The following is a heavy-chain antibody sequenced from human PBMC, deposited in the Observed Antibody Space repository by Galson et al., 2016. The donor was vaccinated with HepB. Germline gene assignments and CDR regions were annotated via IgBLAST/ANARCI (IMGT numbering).Heavy chain of an antibody. J-gene: IGHJ4*02. Sequence: SETLSLTCAVYGGSFSGFDWSWIRQSPGKGLQWIGEVNPGGSTHYNPSLKSRVTISADTSKNHFSLKLSAVTAADTAVYYCAREGSSWYSDYWGQGTLVTVSS. V-gene: IGHV4-34*01. CDR2: VNPGGST. CDR3: AREGSSWYSDY. D-gene: IGHD6-13*01. CDR1: GGSFSGFD.